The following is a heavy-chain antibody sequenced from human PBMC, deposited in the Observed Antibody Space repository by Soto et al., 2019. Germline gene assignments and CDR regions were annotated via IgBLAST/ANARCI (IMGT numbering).Heavy chain of an antibody. Sequence: LSLTCTVSGVSISNSSYYWGWIRRPPGKGLEWIGTIYYSGITYYNPSLKSRVTISVDTSKNQFSLKLTSVTAADTAVYYCARHGSNWGQGTLVTVYS. D-gene: IGHD6-25*01. CDR1: GVSISNSSYY. V-gene: IGHV4-39*01. CDR3: ARHGSN. J-gene: IGHJ4*02. CDR2: IYYSGIT.